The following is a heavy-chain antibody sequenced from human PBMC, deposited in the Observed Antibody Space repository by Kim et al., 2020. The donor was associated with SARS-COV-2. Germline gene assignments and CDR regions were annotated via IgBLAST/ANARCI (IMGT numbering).Heavy chain of an antibody. D-gene: IGHD2-15*01. CDR3: ARQGPGDCSGGSCYSPYYYYCMDV. V-gene: IGHV5-51*01. CDR2: IYPGDSDT. CDR1: GYSFTSYW. Sequence: GESLKISCKGSGYSFTSYWIGWVRQMPGKGLEWMGIIYPGDSDTRYSPSFQGQVTISADKSISTAYLQWSSLKASDTAMYYCARQGPGDCSGGSCYSPYYYYCMDVWGQGTTVTVSS. J-gene: IGHJ6*02.